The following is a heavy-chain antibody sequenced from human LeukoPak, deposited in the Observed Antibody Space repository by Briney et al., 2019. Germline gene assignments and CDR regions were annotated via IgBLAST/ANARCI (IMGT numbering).Heavy chain of an antibody. J-gene: IGHJ6*02. CDR3: ARDPYDYGDRLSLYYYGMDV. Sequence: GGSLRLSCAASGFTVSSNYMSWVRQAPGKGLEWVSVIYSGGSTYYADSVKGRFTISRDNSKNTLYPQMNSLGAEDTAVYYCARDPYDYGDRLSLYYYGMDVWGQGTTVTVSS. D-gene: IGHD4-17*01. CDR1: GFTVSSNY. CDR2: IYSGGST. V-gene: IGHV3-66*01.